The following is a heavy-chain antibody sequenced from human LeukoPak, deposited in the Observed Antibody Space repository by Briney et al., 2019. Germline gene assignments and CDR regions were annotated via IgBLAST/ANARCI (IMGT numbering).Heavy chain of an antibody. J-gene: IGHJ4*02. Sequence: SETLSLTCTVSGGSNSSYYWSWIRQPPGKGLEWIGYVYYSGSTNYNPSPKSRVTLSVDTSKNQFSLKLTSVTAADTAVYYCARGDSGSFSQFDCWGQGTLVTVSS. CDR1: GGSNSSYY. CDR2: VYYSGST. D-gene: IGHD1-26*01. V-gene: IGHV4-59*01. CDR3: ARGDSGSFSQFDC.